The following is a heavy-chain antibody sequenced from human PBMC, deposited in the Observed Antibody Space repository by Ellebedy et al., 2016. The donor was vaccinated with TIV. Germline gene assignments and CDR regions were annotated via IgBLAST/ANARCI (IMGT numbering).Heavy chain of an antibody. V-gene: IGHV4-59*01. CDR1: GGSIDSYY. CDR3: AREDSNYSDRYYYYGLDV. Sequence: SETLSLTXSVSGGSIDSYYWSWIRQPPGRGLEYIGYINYSGRTNFNPSLKSRVTLSVDLSKNQFSLRLTSVTAADTAVYYCAREDSNYSDRYYYYGLDVWGQGTTVTDSS. CDR2: INYSGRT. D-gene: IGHD4-11*01. J-gene: IGHJ6*02.